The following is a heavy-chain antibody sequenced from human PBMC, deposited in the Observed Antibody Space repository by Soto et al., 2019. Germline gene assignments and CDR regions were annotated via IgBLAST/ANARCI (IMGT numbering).Heavy chain of an antibody. Sequence: QVQLMQSGAEVKKPGASVKVSCKASGDTFTDYYIHWVRQAPGQGLEWMGTVNPSGGHTTYAQHVLGRVAMTRYTSTSTLYMELTSLTSDDTAIYYCARGGHVVVVTAALDYWGQGTLVTVSS. CDR2: VNPSGGHT. D-gene: IGHD2-21*02. CDR1: GDTFTDYY. CDR3: ARGGHVVVVTAALDY. V-gene: IGHV1-46*01. J-gene: IGHJ4*02.